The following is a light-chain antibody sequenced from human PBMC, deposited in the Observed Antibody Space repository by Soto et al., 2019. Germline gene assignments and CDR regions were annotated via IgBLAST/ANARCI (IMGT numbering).Light chain of an antibody. CDR2: SAS. CDR1: QSIRTY. CDR3: QQSYTSPYT. Sequence: DIQMTQSPSSLSASVGDRVTITCRASQSIRTYLNWYQQRLGKAPKLLMYSASRLQSGVSSRFSGSGSGTDFTLSISSLQPEDFATYYCQQSYTSPYTFGQGTKLEIE. V-gene: IGKV1-39*01. J-gene: IGKJ2*01.